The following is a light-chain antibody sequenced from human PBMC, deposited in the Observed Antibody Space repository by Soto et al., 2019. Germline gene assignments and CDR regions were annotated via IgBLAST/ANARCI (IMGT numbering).Light chain of an antibody. CDR1: RSNVGSYNF. CDR3: SSYTSSSTLGV. Sequence: QSALTQPASVSGSHGQSITISCTGTRSNVGSYNFVSWYRQYPGKAPELIIFEVSQRPSTFFNRFSGSKSGNTASLTVSGLQAEDEADYYCSSYTSSSTLGVFGTGTKVTVL. CDR2: EVS. V-gene: IGLV2-14*02. J-gene: IGLJ1*01.